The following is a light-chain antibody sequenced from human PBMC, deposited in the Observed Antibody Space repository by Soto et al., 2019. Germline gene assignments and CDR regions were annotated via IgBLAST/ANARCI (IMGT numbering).Light chain of an antibody. CDR2: CAS. J-gene: IGKJ1*01. CDR3: QQYGRSPWT. CDR1: QSVSSSY. Sequence: EIVLTQSPGTLSLSPGERATLSCRASQSVSSSYLGWYQQKPGQAPRHLIYCASSRATGIPDRFSGSGSGTAFTLTISRLEPEDFAVYYCQQYGRSPWTFGQGTKVDIK. V-gene: IGKV3-20*01.